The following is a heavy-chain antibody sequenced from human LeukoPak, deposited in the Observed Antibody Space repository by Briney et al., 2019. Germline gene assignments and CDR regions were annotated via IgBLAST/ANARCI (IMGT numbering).Heavy chain of an antibody. CDR3: AKTVDQSFTYFTY. Sequence: PGGSLRLSCAASGFTFSSYARSWVRQAPGKGLQWVSGIGGSGSTTYNADSVKGRFTISRDNAKNTLDLQMNSLSAEDTAVYYCAKTVDQSFTYFTYWGQGTLVTVSS. D-gene: IGHD5-12*01. V-gene: IGHV3-23*01. J-gene: IGHJ4*02. CDR1: GFTFSSYA. CDR2: IGGSGSTT.